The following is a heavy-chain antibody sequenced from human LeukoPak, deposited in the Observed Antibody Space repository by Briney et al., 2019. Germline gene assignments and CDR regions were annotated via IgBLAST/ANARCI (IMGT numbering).Heavy chain of an antibody. V-gene: IGHV3-30-3*01. CDR2: ISYDGSEK. Sequence: GGSLRLSCAASGLTFSSYPMHWVRQAPGKGLEWVAVISYDGSEKHYADPVKGRFTISRDNSKNTLHLQMNSLRAEDTAVYYCAKGVSSWYLDYWGQGTLVTVSS. J-gene: IGHJ4*02. D-gene: IGHD6-13*01. CDR1: GLTFSSYP. CDR3: AKGVSSWYLDY.